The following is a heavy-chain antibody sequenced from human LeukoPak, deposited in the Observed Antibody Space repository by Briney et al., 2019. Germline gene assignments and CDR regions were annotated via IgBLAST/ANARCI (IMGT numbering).Heavy chain of an antibody. CDR1: GFTFSSYG. D-gene: IGHD2-21*01. CDR2: IRYDGSNK. V-gene: IGHV3-30*02. CDR3: AKLFGYFDY. J-gene: IGHJ4*02. Sequence: GGSLRLSCAETGFTFSSYGMHWVREAPGKGLEWVAFIRYDGSNKYYADSVKGRFTTSRDNSKNTLYLQMNSLRAEDTAGYYCAKLFGYFDYWGQGTLVTVSS.